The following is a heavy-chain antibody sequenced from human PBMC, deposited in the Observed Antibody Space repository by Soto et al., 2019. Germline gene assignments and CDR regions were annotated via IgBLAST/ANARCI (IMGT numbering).Heavy chain of an antibody. CDR3: ARESAFWVQGIAAAIYGMDV. CDR1: GDSVSSNSAA. CDR2: TYYRSKWYN. D-gene: IGHD6-13*01. Sequence: PSQTLSLTCAISGDSVSSNSAAWNWIRQSPSRGLEWLGRTYYRSKWYNDYAVSVKSRITINPDTSKNQFSLQLNSVTPEDTAVYYCARESAFWVQGIAAAIYGMDVWDQGTTVTGSS. V-gene: IGHV6-1*01. J-gene: IGHJ6*02.